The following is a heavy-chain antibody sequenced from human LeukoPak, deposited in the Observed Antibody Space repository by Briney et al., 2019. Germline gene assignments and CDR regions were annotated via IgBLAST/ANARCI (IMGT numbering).Heavy chain of an antibody. D-gene: IGHD3-10*01. CDR2: ITWDGGIT. CDR1: GFTFDGYA. J-gene: IGHJ6*03. V-gene: IGHV3-43D*03. Sequence: GGSLRLSCAASGFTFDGYAIYWVRQAPGKGLEWVSLITWDGGITYYADSVKGRFTISRDNSKNSLYLQMNSLRVEDTALYCCAKDWAVRRNYYYYMDVWGKGTTVIVSS. CDR3: AKDWAVRRNYYYYMDV.